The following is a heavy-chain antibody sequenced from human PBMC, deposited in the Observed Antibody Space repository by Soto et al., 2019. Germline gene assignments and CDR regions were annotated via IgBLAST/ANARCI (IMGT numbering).Heavy chain of an antibody. CDR3: ASSPAGGSWYSVGFDY. CDR2: TIPIFGTA. Sequence: QVQLVQSWAEVKKPGSSVKVSCKASGGTFSSYAISWVRQAPGQGLEWMGGTIPIFGTANYAQKFQGRVTITADESTSTAYMELSSLRSEDTAVYYCASSPAGGSWYSVGFDYWGQGTLVTVSS. D-gene: IGHD6-13*01. V-gene: IGHV1-69*01. J-gene: IGHJ4*02. CDR1: GGTFSSYA.